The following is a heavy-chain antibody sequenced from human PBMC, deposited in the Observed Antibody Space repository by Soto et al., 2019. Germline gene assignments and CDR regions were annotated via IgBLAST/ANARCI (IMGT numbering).Heavy chain of an antibody. CDR1: GFIFSSYN. CDR2: ITSSGAYI. V-gene: IGHV3-21*01. J-gene: IGHJ4*02. Sequence: GSLRLSCVASGFIFSSYNFNWVRQAPGKGLEWVSSITSSGAYIYYADSVRGRFTISRDNAKSSLYLQMNSLRADDTAMYYCARRIVGSCSGVSCRIDYWGQGTLVTVSS. D-gene: IGHD2-15*01. CDR3: ARRIVGSCSGVSCRIDY.